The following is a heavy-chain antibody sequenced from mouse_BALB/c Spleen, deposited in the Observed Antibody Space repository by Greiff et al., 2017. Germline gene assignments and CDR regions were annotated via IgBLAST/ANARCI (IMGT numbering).Heavy chain of an antibody. J-gene: IGHJ1*01. CDR3: ARGDNYDLYWYFDV. CDR2: ISSGGST. CDR1: GFTFSSYA. D-gene: IGHD1-3*01. V-gene: IGHV5-6-5*01. Sequence: EVQLVESGGGLVKPGGSLKLSCAASGFTFSSYAMSWVRQTPEKRLEWVASISSGGSTYYPDSVKGRFTISSDNARNILYLQMSSLRSEDTAMYYCARGDNYDLYWYFDVWGAGTTVTVSS.